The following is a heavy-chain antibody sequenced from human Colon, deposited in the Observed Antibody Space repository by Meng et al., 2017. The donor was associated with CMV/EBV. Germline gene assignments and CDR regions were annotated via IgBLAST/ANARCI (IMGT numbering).Heavy chain of an antibody. CDR3: ARGGFDSGTKGWFDP. J-gene: IGHJ5*02. CDR2: INRSGNT. Sequence: VYVGSFSCYYWSWIRPPPGKGLEWIGEINRSGNTNYNPSLKSRITISLDTSKNQFSLNLSSVTAADTAVYYCARGGFDSGTKGWFDPWGQGALVTVSS. V-gene: IGHV4-34*01. D-gene: IGHD4-17*01. CDR1: VGSFSCYY.